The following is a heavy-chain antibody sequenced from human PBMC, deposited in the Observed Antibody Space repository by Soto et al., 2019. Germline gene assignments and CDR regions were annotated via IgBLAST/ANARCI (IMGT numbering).Heavy chain of an antibody. CDR3: ARDKKQWLGLYYYYYGMDV. J-gene: IGHJ6*02. D-gene: IGHD6-19*01. CDR1: GGSISSYY. Sequence: QVQLQESGPGLVKPSETLSLTCTVSGGSISSYYWSWIRQPPGKGLEWIGYIYYSGSTNYNPSLKSRVTISVDTSKNQFSLKLSSVTAADTAVYYCARDKKQWLGLYYYYYGMDVWGQGTTVTVSS. V-gene: IGHV4-59*01. CDR2: IYYSGST.